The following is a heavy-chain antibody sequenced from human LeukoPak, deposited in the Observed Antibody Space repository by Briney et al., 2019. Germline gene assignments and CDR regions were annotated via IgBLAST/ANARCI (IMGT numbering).Heavy chain of an antibody. J-gene: IGHJ5*02. V-gene: IGHV3-30*19. CDR2: ISYDGSNK. Sequence: GRSLRLSCAASGFTFSSYGMHWVRQAPGKGLEWVAVISYDGSNKYYVDSVKGRFTISRDNSKNTLYLQMNSLRAEDTAVYYCAKDSSWFDPWGQGTLVTVSS. CDR1: GFTFSSYG. CDR3: AKDSSWFDP.